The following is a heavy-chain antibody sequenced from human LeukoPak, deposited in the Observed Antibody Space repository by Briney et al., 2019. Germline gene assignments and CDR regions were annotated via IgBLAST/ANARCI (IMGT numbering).Heavy chain of an antibody. CDR1: GGSISSSNW. V-gene: IGHV4-4*02. CDR2: IYHSGST. J-gene: IGHJ4*02. Sequence: PSETLSLTCAVSGGSISSSNWWSWVRQPPGKGLEWIGEIYHSGSTNYNPSLKSRVTISVDTSKNQFSLKLSSVTAADTAVYYCARDNGNSGSYTFDYWGQGTLVTVSS. D-gene: IGHD1-26*01. CDR3: ARDNGNSGSYTFDY.